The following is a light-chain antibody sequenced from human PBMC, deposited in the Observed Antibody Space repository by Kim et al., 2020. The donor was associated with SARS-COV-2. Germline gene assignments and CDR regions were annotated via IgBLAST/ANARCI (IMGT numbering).Light chain of an antibody. CDR2: AAS. Sequence: EIVMTQSPATLSLSPGERATLSCRASQSVSSNLAWYQQKPGQAPRLLIYAASTRATGIPARFSGSGSWTEFTLTISSLQSEDFAVYYCQQYDIWPLTFGGGTKLEI. V-gene: IGKV3-15*01. CDR3: QQYDIWPLT. CDR1: QSVSSN. J-gene: IGKJ4*01.